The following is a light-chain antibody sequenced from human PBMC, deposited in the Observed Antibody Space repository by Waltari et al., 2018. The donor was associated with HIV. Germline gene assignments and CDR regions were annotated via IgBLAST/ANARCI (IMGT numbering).Light chain of an antibody. CDR2: QAS. CDR1: QSVGTY. J-gene: IGKJ2*01. CDR3: QQYHTYLT. Sequence: DLQMAQSPSTLAASVGDRVTITCRASQSVGTYLAWYQRKPGKAPKPLIFQASSLETGVPSRFSGSGSGTYFTLTISSLPPDDFATYYCQQYHTYLTFGQGTDLE. V-gene: IGKV1-5*03.